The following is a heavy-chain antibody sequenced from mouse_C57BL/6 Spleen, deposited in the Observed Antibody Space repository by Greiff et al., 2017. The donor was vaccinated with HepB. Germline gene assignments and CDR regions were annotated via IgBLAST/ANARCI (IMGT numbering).Heavy chain of an antibody. V-gene: IGHV1-15*01. CDR3: TRELLRSSFDY. D-gene: IGHD1-1*01. J-gene: IGHJ2*01. CDR1: GYTFTDYE. Sequence: VKLMESGAELVRPGASVTLSCKASGYTFTDYEMHWVKQTPVHGLEWIGAIDPETGGTAYNQKFKGKAILTADKSSSTAYMELRSLTSEDSAVYYCTRELLRSSFDYWGQGTTLTVSS. CDR2: IDPETGGT.